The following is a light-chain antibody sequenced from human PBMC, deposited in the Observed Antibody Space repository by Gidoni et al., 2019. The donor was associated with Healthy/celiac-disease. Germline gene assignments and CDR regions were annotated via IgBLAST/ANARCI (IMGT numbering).Light chain of an antibody. CDR1: SSDVGGYNY. V-gene: IGLV2-11*01. J-gene: IGLJ3*02. CDR2: DVS. Sequence: SALTQPRSVSGSPGQSVTISCTGTSSDVGGYNYVSWYQQHPGKAPKLMIYDVSKRPSGVPDRFSGSKSGNTASLTISGLQAEDEADYYCCSYAGSYTLAVFGGGTKLTVL. CDR3: CSYAGSYTLAV.